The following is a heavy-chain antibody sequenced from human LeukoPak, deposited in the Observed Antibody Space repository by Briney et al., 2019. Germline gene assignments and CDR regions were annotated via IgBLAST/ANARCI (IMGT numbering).Heavy chain of an antibody. Sequence: ASVKVSCRASGYNFNNYGVAWVRQAPGQGLEWMGWISGYNGNTNYAQRVQGRVTMTTDTSTSTAYMELRGLRSDDTAVYFCARVDYDSTAYYYGARKDFYGMDVWGQGTTVTVSS. J-gene: IGHJ6*02. V-gene: IGHV1-18*01. CDR3: ARVDYDSTAYYYGARKDFYGMDV. CDR2: ISGYNGNT. CDR1: GYNFNNYG. D-gene: IGHD3-22*01.